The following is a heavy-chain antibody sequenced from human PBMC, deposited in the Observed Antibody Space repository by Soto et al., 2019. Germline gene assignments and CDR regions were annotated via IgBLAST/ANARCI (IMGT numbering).Heavy chain of an antibody. CDR3: TTHNDFWSGYYTFDY. V-gene: IGHV3-23*01. CDR1: GFTFSSYA. D-gene: IGHD3-3*01. CDR2: ISGSGGST. J-gene: IGHJ4*02. Sequence: GGSLRLSCAASGFTFSSYAMSWVRQAPGKGLEWVSAISGSGGSTYYADSVKGRFTISRDNSKNTLYLQMNSLRAEDTAVYYCTTHNDFWSGYYTFDYWGQGTLVTVSS.